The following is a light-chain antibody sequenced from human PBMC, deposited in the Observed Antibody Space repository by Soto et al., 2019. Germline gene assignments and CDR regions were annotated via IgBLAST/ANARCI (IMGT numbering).Light chain of an antibody. V-gene: IGLV2-11*01. CDR3: CSYAGSYTFVV. CDR1: SSDVGGYNY. CDR2: VVS. J-gene: IGLJ2*01. Sequence: QSALTQPRSVSGSPGQSVTISCTGTSSDVGGYNYVSWYQQHPGKAPKLMISVVSKLPSGVPDRFSGSKSGNTASLTISGLQAEYEADYYCCSYAGSYTFVVFGGGTKLTVL.